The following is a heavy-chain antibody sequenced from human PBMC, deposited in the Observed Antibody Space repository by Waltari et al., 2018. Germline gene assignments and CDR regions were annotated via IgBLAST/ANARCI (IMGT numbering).Heavy chain of an antibody. CDR3: ARLEVEEVSNWYFDL. V-gene: IGHV4-59*11. J-gene: IGHJ2*01. CDR2: IDDSGRT. Sequence: QVQLQESGPGLVKPSETLSLTCSVSGGAISSHYWSWIRQPPGKGLEWIGHIDDSGRTTYNPSLKSRVTISADTSKNQVSLKLNAVTTADTAVYYCARLEVEEVSNWYFDLWGRGTLVTVSS. D-gene: IGHD2-15*01. CDR1: GGAISSHY.